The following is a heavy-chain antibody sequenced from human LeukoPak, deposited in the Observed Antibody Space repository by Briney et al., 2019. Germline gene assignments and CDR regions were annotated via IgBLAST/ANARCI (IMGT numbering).Heavy chain of an antibody. Sequence: ASVKVSCKASGYTFTSYGISWVRQAPGQGLEWVGWISAYNGNTNYAQKLQGRVTMTTDTSTSTAYMELRSLRSDDTAVYYCARVVGGLYGDYAGMNYWGQGTLVTVSS. CDR1: GYTFTSYG. CDR3: ARVVGGLYGDYAGMNY. CDR2: ISAYNGNT. V-gene: IGHV1-18*01. J-gene: IGHJ4*02. D-gene: IGHD4-17*01.